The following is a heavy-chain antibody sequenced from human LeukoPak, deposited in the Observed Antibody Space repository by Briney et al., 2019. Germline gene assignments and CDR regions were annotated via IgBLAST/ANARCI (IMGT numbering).Heavy chain of an antibody. Sequence: KTSETLSLTCTVSGGSISSSSYYWGWIRQPPGKGLEWIGSIYYSGRTYYNPSLKSRVTISVDTSKNQFSLKLSSVTAADTAVYYCARHRIRSWFDPWGQGTLVTVSS. J-gene: IGHJ5*02. V-gene: IGHV4-39*01. CDR2: IYYSGRT. D-gene: IGHD2-15*01. CDR3: ARHRIRSWFDP. CDR1: GGSISSSSYY.